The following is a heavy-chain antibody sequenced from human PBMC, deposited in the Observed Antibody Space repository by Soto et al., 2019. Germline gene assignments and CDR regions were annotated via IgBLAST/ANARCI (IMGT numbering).Heavy chain of an antibody. CDR2: ISGSGGST. J-gene: IGHJ4*02. CDR1: GFTFSSYA. D-gene: IGHD2-2*01. V-gene: IGHV3-23*01. Sequence: EVQLLESGGGLVQPGGSLRLSCAASGFTFSSYAMSWVRQAPRKGLEWVSAISGSGGSTYYADSVKGRFTISRDNSKNTLYLQMNSLRAEDTAVYYCSIGRGYCTSTSCYLGSDYWGQGTLVSVSS. CDR3: SIGRGYCTSTSCYLGSDY.